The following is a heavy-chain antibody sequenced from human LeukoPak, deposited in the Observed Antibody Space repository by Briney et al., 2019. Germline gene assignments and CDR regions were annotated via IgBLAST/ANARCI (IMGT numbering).Heavy chain of an antibody. CDR3: ARDRSMIEATRYYFDY. CDR2: IKEDGSDK. Sequence: PGGSLRLSCAASGFTVSSNYMSWVRQAPGKGLEWVASIKEDGSDKYYVDSVKGRFTISRDNAKNSLYLQMNSLRAEDTAVYYCARDRSMIEATRYYFDYWGQGTLVTVSS. D-gene: IGHD5-12*01. CDR1: GFTVSSNY. V-gene: IGHV3-7*01. J-gene: IGHJ4*02.